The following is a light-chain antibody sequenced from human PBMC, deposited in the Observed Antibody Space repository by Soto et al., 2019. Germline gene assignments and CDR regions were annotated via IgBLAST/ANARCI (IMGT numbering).Light chain of an antibody. V-gene: IGKV1-9*01. CDR3: QQLHTYPLP. CDR2: AAS. CDR1: QGISSY. J-gene: IGKJ4*01. Sequence: DIQLTQSPSFLSASVGDRVTITCRASQGISSYLAWYQQKPGKAPSLLIYAASTLQYGVPSRFSGSGSGTEFTLIISSLQPEDFATYYCQQLHTYPLPFGGGTKVEI.